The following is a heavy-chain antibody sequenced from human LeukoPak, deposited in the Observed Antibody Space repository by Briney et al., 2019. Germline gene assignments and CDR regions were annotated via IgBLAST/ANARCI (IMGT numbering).Heavy chain of an antibody. CDR1: GVSISSYY. V-gene: IGHV4-4*07. CDR3: ARAWGRWLQLRWYAFDI. CDR2: IYTSGST. J-gene: IGHJ3*02. D-gene: IGHD5-24*01. Sequence: SETLSLTCTVSGVSISSYYWSWIRQPAGKGLEWIGRIYTSGSTNYNPSLKSRVTMSVDTSKNQFSLKLSSVTAADTAVYYCARAWGRWLQLRWYAFDIWGQGTMVTVSS.